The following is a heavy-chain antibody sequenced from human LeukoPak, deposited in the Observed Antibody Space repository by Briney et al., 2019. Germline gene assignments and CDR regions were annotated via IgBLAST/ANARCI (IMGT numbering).Heavy chain of an antibody. CDR1: GGSFSGYY. J-gene: IGHJ4*02. CDR3: ARGRGGNPFDY. CDR2: INHSGST. D-gene: IGHD4-23*01. Sequence: SETLSLTCAVYGGSFSGYYWSWIRQPPGKGLEWIGEINHSGSTNYNPSLKSRVTISVDTSKNQFSLKLSSVTAADTAVYYCARGRGGNPFDYWGQGTLVTVSS. V-gene: IGHV4-34*01.